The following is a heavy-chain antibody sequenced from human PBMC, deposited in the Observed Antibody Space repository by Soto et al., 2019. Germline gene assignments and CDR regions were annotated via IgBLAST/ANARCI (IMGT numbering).Heavy chain of an antibody. D-gene: IGHD3-22*01. Sequence: QVQLVESGGGVVQPGRSLRLSCAASGFTFSSYAMYWVRQAPGKGLEWVAVISYGGNNKYYADSVKGRFTISRDNSKNALYLQMNSLRAEDTAVYFCANDIAMDLIVVPDYWGQGTLVTVSS. V-gene: IGHV3-30-3*02. CDR1: GFTFSSYA. CDR2: ISYGGNNK. J-gene: IGHJ4*02. CDR3: ANDIAMDLIVVPDY.